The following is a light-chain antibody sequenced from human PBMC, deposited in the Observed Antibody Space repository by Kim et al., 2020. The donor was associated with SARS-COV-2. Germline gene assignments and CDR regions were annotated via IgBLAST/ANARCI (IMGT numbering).Light chain of an antibody. CDR2: ADT. Sequence: QSVLTQPPSVSGASGQRVTISCTGSSSNIGAIYVVNWYQHHPGRAPKLVIHADTNRPSGVPDRFSGSKSGTSASLAITGLQAEDEADYYCQSYDSSLRTIVFGTGTKVTVL. J-gene: IGLJ1*01. CDR3: QSYDSSLRTIV. V-gene: IGLV1-40*01. CDR1: SSNIGAIYV.